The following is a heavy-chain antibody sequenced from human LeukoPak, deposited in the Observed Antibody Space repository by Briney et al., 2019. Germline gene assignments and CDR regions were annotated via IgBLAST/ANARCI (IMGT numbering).Heavy chain of an antibody. J-gene: IGHJ6*02. CDR2: IKQDGSEK. D-gene: IGHD6-13*01. CDR3: ARAAAGPPHYYYYGMDV. V-gene: IGHV3-7*01. CDR1: GFTFSSYS. Sequence: GGSLRLSCAASGFTFSSYSMNWVRQAPGKGLEWVANIKQDGSEKYYVDSVKGRFTISRDNAKNSLYLQMNSLRAEDTAVYYCARAAAGPPHYYYYGMDVWGQGTTVTVSS.